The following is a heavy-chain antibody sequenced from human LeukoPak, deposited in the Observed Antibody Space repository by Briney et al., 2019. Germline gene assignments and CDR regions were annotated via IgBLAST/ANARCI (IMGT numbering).Heavy chain of an antibody. Sequence: SQTLSLTCAISGDSVSSNSAAWHWIRQSPSRGLEWLGRTYYRSKWYNDYAVSVKSRITINPDTSKNQFSLQLNSVTPEDTAVYYCARAVYIDSLYYYYGMDVWGQGTTVTVSS. V-gene: IGHV6-1*01. CDR3: ARAVYIDSLYYYYGMDV. J-gene: IGHJ6*02. CDR2: TYYRSKWYN. D-gene: IGHD2-15*01. CDR1: GDSVSSNSAA.